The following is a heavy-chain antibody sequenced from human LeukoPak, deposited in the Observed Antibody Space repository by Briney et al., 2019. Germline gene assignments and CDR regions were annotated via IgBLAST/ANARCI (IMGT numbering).Heavy chain of an antibody. CDR3: ARRRYCSSTSCQTYYDFWSGPQGGIFDY. Sequence: PSETLSLTCTVSGGSISSSSYYWGWIRQPPGKGLEWIGSIYYSGSTYYNPSLKSRVTISVDTSKNQFSLKLSSVTAADTAVYYCARRRYCSSTSCQTYYDFWSGPQGGIFDYWGQGTLVTVSS. D-gene: IGHD2-2*01. J-gene: IGHJ4*02. V-gene: IGHV4-39*01. CDR1: GGSISSSSYY. CDR2: IYYSGST.